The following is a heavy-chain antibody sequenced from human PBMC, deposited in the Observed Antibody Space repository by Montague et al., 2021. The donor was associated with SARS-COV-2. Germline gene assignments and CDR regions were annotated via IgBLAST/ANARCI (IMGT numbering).Heavy chain of an antibody. D-gene: IGHD2-21*01. CDR2: ISYDGSNK. CDR1: GFTFSSYA. J-gene: IGHJ4*02. V-gene: IGHV3-30*04. CDR3: ARGFRGGYSTFDY. Sequence: SLRLSCAASGFTFSSYAMHWVRQAPGKGLEWVADISYDGSNKYYADSVKGRFTISRDNSKNTLYLQMNSLRAEDTAVYYCARGFRGGYSTFDYWGQGTLVTVSP.